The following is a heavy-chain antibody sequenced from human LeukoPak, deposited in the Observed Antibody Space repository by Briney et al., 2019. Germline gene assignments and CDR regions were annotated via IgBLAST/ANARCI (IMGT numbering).Heavy chain of an antibody. D-gene: IGHD3-3*01. CDR1: AFTFSSYG. V-gene: IGHV3-23*01. Sequence: QTGGSLRLSCAASAFTFSSYGMSWVRQAPGMGLEWVSGISGRGGSTYYVDSVKGRFTISRDNSKNTLHLQMSSLRAEDTAVYYCAKPQLPVWSGNYMDVWGKGTTVTVSS. J-gene: IGHJ6*03. CDR3: AKPQLPVWSGNYMDV. CDR2: ISGRGGST.